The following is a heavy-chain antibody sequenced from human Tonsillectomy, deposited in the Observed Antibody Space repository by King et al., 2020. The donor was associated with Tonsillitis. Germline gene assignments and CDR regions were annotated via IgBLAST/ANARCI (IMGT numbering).Heavy chain of an antibody. CDR1: GASISSYY. D-gene: IGHD6-19*01. CDR2: IYYTGST. J-gene: IGHJ4*02. Sequence: LQLQESGPGLVKPSETLSLTCTVSGASISSYYWSWIRQPPWKGLEWIGNIYYTGSTNYNPSLKSRVTMSVDTSKNQFSLTLNSVTAADTAVYYCTRDRWLDYWGQGTLVTVSS. V-gene: IGHV4-59*01. CDR3: TRDRWLDY.